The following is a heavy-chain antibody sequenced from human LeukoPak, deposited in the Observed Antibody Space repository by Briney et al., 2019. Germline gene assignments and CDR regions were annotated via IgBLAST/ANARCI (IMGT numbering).Heavy chain of an antibody. Sequence: SETLSLTCTVSGGSISSSSYYWGWIRQPPGKGLEWIGSIYYSGSTYYNPSLKSRVTISVDTSKNQFSLKLSSVTAADTAVYYCARLSYSSGWRFDYWGQGTLVTVSS. J-gene: IGHJ4*02. CDR2: IYYSGST. CDR1: GGSISSSSYY. D-gene: IGHD6-19*01. V-gene: IGHV4-39*01. CDR3: ARLSYSSGWRFDY.